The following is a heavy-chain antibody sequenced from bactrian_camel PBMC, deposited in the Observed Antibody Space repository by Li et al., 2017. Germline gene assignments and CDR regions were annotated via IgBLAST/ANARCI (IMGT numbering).Heavy chain of an antibody. CDR3: AVNRGLRRRRSCRDIGGY. Sequence: HVQLVESGGGSVQAGGSLRLSCTASGITTDEADMGWYRQRPGNQCELVAKLSTAGGTDFPNPETERFTISRNNAKNTEYLQMNSLTPEDTAVYYCAVNRGLRRRRSCRDIGGYWGQGTQVTVS. V-gene: IGHV3S53*01. D-gene: IGHD5*01. CDR2: LSTAGGT. CDR1: GITTDEAD. J-gene: IGHJ4*01.